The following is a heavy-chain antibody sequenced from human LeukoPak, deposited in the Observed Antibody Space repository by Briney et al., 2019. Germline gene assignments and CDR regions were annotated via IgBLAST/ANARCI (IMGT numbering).Heavy chain of an antibody. CDR3: AKDISYGYGQLSVYYFDY. CDR1: GFTFSSHG. J-gene: IGHJ4*02. Sequence: GGSLRLSCAASGFTFSSHGMHWVRQAPGKGLEWVSGISWNSGSIGYADSVKGRFTISRDNAKNSLYLQMNSLRAEDTALYYCAKDISYGYGQLSVYYFDYWGQGTLVTVSS. D-gene: IGHD5-18*01. V-gene: IGHV3-9*01. CDR2: ISWNSGSI.